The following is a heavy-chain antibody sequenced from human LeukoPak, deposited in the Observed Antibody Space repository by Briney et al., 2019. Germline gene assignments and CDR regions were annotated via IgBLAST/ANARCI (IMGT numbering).Heavy chain of an antibody. V-gene: IGHV3-48*04. J-gene: IGHJ4*02. Sequence: GGSLRLSCAASGFKFTSYSMNWVRQAPGKGLEWISYISSSGSPIYYADSVKGRFTISRDNAKKSSDLQMTNLTAEDTAVYFCARGSRFDYWGQGAPVTVSS. CDR3: ARGSRFDY. CDR1: GFKFTSYS. CDR2: ISSSGSPI.